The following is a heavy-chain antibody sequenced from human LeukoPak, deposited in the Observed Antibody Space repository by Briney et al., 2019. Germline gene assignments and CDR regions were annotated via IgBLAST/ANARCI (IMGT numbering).Heavy chain of an antibody. V-gene: IGHV3-21*01. CDR3: ARDAGSGTYYFDY. D-gene: IGHD6-19*01. J-gene: IGHJ4*02. CDR2: ISSSSSYI. CDR1: GFTFSSYS. Sequence: GSLRLSCAASGFTFSSYSMNWVRQAPGKGLEWVSSISSSSSYIYYADSVKGRFTISRDNAKNSLYLQMNSLRAEDTAVYYCARDAGSGTYYFDYWGQGTLVTVSS.